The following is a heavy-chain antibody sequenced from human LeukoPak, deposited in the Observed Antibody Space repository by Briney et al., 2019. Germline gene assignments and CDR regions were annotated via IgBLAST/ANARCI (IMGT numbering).Heavy chain of an antibody. D-gene: IGHD6-13*01. CDR1: SGSVNSGSYY. V-gene: IGHV4-61*01. J-gene: IGHJ4*02. Sequence: NPSETLSLTCTVSSGSVNSGSYYWNWIRQPPGKGLEWIGYIYYSGSTNYNPSLKSRVTISVDTAKNQLSLKLTSVTAADTAVYYCARRAGYTSSWYEYWGQGTLVTVSS. CDR3: ARRAGYTSSWYEY. CDR2: IYYSGST.